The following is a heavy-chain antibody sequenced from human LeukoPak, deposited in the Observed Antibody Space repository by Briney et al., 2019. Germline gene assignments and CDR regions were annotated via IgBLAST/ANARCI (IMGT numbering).Heavy chain of an antibody. D-gene: IGHD6-19*01. CDR2: IYYSGST. CDR3: ARGSGSGWYVTLDY. J-gene: IGHJ4*02. V-gene: IGHV4-31*03. Sequence: SETLSLTCTVSGGSISSGGYYWSWIRQHPGKGLEWIGYIYYSGSTYYNPSLKSRVTISVDTSKNQSSLKLSSVTAADTAVYYCARGSGSGWYVTLDYWGQGTLVTVSS. CDR1: GGSISSGGYY.